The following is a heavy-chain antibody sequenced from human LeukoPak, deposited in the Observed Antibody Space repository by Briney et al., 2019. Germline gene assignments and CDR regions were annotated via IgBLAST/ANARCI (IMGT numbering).Heavy chain of an antibody. D-gene: IGHD1-26*01. CDR2: IYYSGST. V-gene: IGHV4-59*01. CDR3: ARGGSYYGSHAFDI. J-gene: IGHJ3*02. CDR1: GVSISSYY. Sequence: SETLSLTCTVSGVSISSYYWSWIRQPPGKGLEWIGYIYYSGSTNYNPSLKSRVTISVDTSKNQFSLKLSSVTAADTAVYYCARGGSYYGSHAFDIWGQGTMVTVSS.